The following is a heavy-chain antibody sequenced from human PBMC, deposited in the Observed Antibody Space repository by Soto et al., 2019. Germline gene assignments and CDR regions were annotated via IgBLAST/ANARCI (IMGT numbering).Heavy chain of an antibody. Sequence: GGSLRLSCAASGFTFSSYAMSWVRQAPGKGLEWVSAISGSGGSTYYADSVKGRFTISRDNSKNTLYLQMNSLRAEDTAVYYCAPGIGWDPANDAFDIWGQGTMVTVSS. CDR2: ISGSGGST. J-gene: IGHJ3*02. V-gene: IGHV3-23*01. CDR3: APGIGWDPANDAFDI. CDR1: GFTFSSYA. D-gene: IGHD1-26*01.